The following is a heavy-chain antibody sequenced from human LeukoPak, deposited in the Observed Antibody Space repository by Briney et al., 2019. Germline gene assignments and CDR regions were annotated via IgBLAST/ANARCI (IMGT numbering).Heavy chain of an antibody. CDR2: INWDGSST. CDR3: ARDQYYYDSSGYSRHFDY. J-gene: IGHJ4*02. D-gene: IGHD3-22*01. Sequence: GGSLRLSCAASGFTFSSYWMHLVRQAPGKGLVGVSRINWDGSSTSYADSVKGRFTISRDNAKNTLYLQMNSLRAEDTAVYYCARDQYYYDSSGYSRHFDYWGQGTLVTVSS. V-gene: IGHV3-74*01. CDR1: GFTFSSYW.